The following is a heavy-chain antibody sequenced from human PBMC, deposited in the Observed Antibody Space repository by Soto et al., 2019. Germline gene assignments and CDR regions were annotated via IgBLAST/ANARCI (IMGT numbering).Heavy chain of an antibody. J-gene: IGHJ4*02. CDR1: GFTVSSNY. D-gene: IGHD5-18*01. Sequence: GGSLRLSCAASGFTVSSNYMSWVRQAPGKGLEWVSVIYSGGSTYYADSVKGRFTISRDNSKNTLYLQTNSLRAEDTAVYYCAKSVMIQLWLGGDYFDYWGQGTLVTVSS. CDR3: AKSVMIQLWLGGDYFDY. CDR2: IYSGGST. V-gene: IGHV3-53*01.